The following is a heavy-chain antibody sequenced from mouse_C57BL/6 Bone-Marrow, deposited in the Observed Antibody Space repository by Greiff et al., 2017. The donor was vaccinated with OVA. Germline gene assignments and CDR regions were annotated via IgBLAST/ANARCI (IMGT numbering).Heavy chain of an antibody. V-gene: IGHV1-5*01. J-gene: IGHJ1*03. Sequence: VQLQQSGTVLARPGASVKMSCKTSGYTFTSYWMHWVKQRPGQGLEWIGAIYPGNSDTSYNQKFKGKAKLTAVTSASTAYMELSSLTNEDSAVYYCTAPTTVVRYFDVWGTGTTVTVSS. CDR3: TAPTTVVRYFDV. CDR1: GYTFTSYW. D-gene: IGHD1-1*01. CDR2: IYPGNSDT.